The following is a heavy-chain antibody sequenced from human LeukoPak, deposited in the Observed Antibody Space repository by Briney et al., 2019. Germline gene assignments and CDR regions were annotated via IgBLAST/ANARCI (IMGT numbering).Heavy chain of an antibody. CDR3: ARFSRGYSYGHGAGVFDY. J-gene: IGHJ4*02. CDR1: GDFITASY. V-gene: IGHV4-59*01. CDR2: VYYSGST. D-gene: IGHD5-18*01. Sequence: SETLSLTCTVSGDFITASYWSWIRQPPGKGLEWIGYVYYSGSTNYNPSLKSRVTISVDTSKNQFSLKLSSVTAADTAVYYCARFSRGYSYGHGAGVFDYWGQGTLVTVSS.